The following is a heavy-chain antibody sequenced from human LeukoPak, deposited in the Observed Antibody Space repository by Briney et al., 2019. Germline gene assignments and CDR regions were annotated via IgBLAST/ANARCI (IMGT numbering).Heavy chain of an antibody. D-gene: IGHD2-15*01. CDR2: ISSSSSYA. J-gene: IGHJ2*01. V-gene: IGHV3-11*06. Sequence: KPGGSLRLSCAASGFTFSDYYMSWIRQAPGKGLEWVSYISSSSSYANYADSVKGRFTISRDNAKNSLYLQMNSLRAEDTAVYYCARDGNCSGGSCYSRWYFDLWGRGTLVTVSS. CDR3: ARDGNCSGGSCYSRWYFDL. CDR1: GFTFSDYY.